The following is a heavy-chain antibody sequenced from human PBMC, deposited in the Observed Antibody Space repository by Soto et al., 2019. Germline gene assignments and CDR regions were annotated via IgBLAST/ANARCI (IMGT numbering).Heavy chain of an antibody. CDR3: ARVHCSAGTCLDDLDF. V-gene: IGHV6-1*01. CDR2: IYYRSKWFH. J-gene: IGHJ6*02. D-gene: IGHD2-15*01. Sequence: PTQTLSLTWVISGDSVSSNDACWNWIRQSPSRGLQWLGRIYYRSKWFHDYAASVESRMAINPDTSRNQFSLQLNYVTPEDTAVYYCARVHCSAGTCLDDLDFWGQGTTVTVSS. CDR1: GDSVSSNDAC.